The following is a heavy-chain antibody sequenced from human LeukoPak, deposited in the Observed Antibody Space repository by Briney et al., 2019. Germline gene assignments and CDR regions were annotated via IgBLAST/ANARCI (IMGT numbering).Heavy chain of an antibody. CDR3: ARGEALSGSYKFDY. V-gene: IGHV1-69*13. J-gene: IGHJ4*02. Sequence: SVKVSCKASGCSFSRYAISWVRQAPGPGLGWVGGIILIFGTANYEQKFQVRVTITAHDSASTAYMELHSLRCEDTAVYYCARGEALSGSYKFDYWGQGTLVTVSS. CDR1: GCSFSRYA. CDR2: IILIFGTA. D-gene: IGHD1-26*01.